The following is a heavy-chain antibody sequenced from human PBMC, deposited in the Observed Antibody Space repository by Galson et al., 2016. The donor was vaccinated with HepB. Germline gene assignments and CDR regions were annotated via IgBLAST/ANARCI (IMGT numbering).Heavy chain of an antibody. V-gene: IGHV6-1*01. CDR3: ARDRATWDGQNTGSFDY. CDR2: TYYRSKWYS. J-gene: IGHJ4*02. D-gene: IGHD5-24*01. Sequence: CAISGDSVSSKDAAWNWIRQSPSRGLEWLERTYYRSKWYSNYAVSLKSRITINADTSKNQISLQLNSVTPEDTAVYYCARDRATWDGQNTGSFDYWGQGSLVTVSS. CDR1: GDSVSSKDAA.